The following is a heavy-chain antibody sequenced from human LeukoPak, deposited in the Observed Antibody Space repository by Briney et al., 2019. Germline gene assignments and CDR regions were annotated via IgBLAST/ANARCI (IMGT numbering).Heavy chain of an antibody. CDR3: AREVEWFGELGAFDI. V-gene: IGHV4-59*01. D-gene: IGHD3-10*01. J-gene: IGHJ3*02. Sequence: PLETLSLTCTVSGGSISSYYWSWIRQPPGKGLEWIGYIYYSGSTNYNPSLKSRVTISVDTSKNQFSLKLSSVTAADTAVYYCAREVEWFGELGAFDIWGQGTMVTVSS. CDR1: GGSISSYY. CDR2: IYYSGST.